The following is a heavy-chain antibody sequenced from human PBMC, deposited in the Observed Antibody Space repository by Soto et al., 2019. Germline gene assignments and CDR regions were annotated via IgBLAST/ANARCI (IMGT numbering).Heavy chain of an antibody. Sequence: GASVKVSCKASGGTFSSYAISWVRQARGQRLEWIGWIVVGSGNTNYAQKFQERVTITRDMSTSTAYMELSSLRSEDTAVYYCAGGGADFWSGYYLDYCGQGTLVTVSS. CDR1: GGTFSSYA. CDR2: IVVGSGNT. CDR3: AGGGADFWSGYYLDY. V-gene: IGHV1-58*02. D-gene: IGHD3-3*01. J-gene: IGHJ4*02.